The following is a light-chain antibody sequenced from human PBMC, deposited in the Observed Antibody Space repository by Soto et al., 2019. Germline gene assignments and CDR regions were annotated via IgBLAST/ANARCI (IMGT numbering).Light chain of an antibody. CDR3: QQYHDFQYT. CDR2: KAT. CDR1: QSIGSG. J-gene: IGKJ2*01. Sequence: DFQMTQSPSTLSASVGDGVTITCRASQSIGSGLAWYQQQPGKAPQLLIYKATNLQRGVSSRFRGSGSGTDFSPTIRSLQPADSATYYCQQYHDFQYTFGQGTKLEI. V-gene: IGKV1-5*03.